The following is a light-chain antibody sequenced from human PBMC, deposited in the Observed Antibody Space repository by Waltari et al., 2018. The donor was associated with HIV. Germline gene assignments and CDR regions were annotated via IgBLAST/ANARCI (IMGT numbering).Light chain of an antibody. CDR1: SSNRGSNA. CDR2: GNV. J-gene: IGLJ2*01. V-gene: IGLV1-44*01. CDR3: ASWDDSLQAVV. Sequence: QSVLTQPPSAFGSPGQRLTISCSGSSSNRGSNAVNWYQHFPGTAPTLLSFGNVQRPSGVPARISGSKSGTSASLAISGLRSEDEGEYYCASWDDSLQAVVFGGGTKVTV.